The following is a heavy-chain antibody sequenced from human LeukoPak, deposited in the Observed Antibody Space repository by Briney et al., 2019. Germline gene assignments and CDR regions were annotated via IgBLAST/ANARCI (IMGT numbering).Heavy chain of an antibody. J-gene: IGHJ4*02. CDR3: ARENFPAYFDY. V-gene: IGHV3-48*01. CDR2: ISSSSSTI. CDR1: GFTFSSYS. Sequence: PGGSLRLSCGASGFTFSSYSMNWVRQAPGKGLEWVSYISSSSSTIYYADSVKGRFTISRDNAKNSLYLQMNSLRAEDTAVYYCARENFPAYFDYWGQGTLVTVST.